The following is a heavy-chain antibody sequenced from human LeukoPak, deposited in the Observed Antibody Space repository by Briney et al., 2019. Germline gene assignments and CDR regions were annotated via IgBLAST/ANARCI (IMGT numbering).Heavy chain of an antibody. Sequence: GGSLRLSCAASGFTFSSYSMNWVRQAPGKGLEWVSYISSGSSTIYYAASVKGRFSISRDNAKNSLYLQMNSLRAEDTAVYYCARDYNWYFDLWGRGTLVTVSS. J-gene: IGHJ2*01. CDR1: GFTFSSYS. CDR3: ARDYNWYFDL. CDR2: ISSGSSTI. V-gene: IGHV3-48*01.